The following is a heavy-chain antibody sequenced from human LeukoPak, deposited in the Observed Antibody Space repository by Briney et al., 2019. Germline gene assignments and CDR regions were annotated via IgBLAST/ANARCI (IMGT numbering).Heavy chain of an antibody. V-gene: IGHV4-38-2*02. CDR3: ARDRMNIAVAGKFDY. CDR2: IYHSGST. D-gene: IGHD6-19*01. Sequence: SETLSLTCAVSGFSISSSYYWGWIRQPPGKGLEWIGRIYHSGSTYYNPSLKSRVTISLDTSKNEFYLNLSSVTAADTAVYYCARDRMNIAVAGKFDYWGQGTLVTVSS. J-gene: IGHJ4*02. CDR1: GFSISSSYY.